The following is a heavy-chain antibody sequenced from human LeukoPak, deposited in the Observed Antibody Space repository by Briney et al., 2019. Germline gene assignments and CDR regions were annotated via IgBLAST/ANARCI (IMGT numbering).Heavy chain of an antibody. Sequence: PSETLSLTCTVSGGSISSYYWSWIRQPPGKGLEWIGYIYYSGSTKYNPSLKSRVTISVDTSKNQFSLKLSSVTAADTAVYYCARHVSSTTDYNWFDPWGQGTLVTVSS. CDR2: IYYSGST. CDR1: GGSISSYY. CDR3: ARHVSSTTDYNWFDP. V-gene: IGHV4-59*08. D-gene: IGHD2-2*01. J-gene: IGHJ5*02.